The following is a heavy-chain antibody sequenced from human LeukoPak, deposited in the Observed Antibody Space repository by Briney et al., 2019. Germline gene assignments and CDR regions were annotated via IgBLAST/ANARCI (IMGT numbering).Heavy chain of an antibody. CDR2: INHSGRT. V-gene: IGHV4-34*01. CDR1: GGSFSDYY. D-gene: IGHD3-22*01. CDR3: ARLSSGLDA. Sequence: SETLSLTCTVYGGSFSDYYWTWIRQPPGKWLEWIGEINHSGRTNYNASLRSRVTISIDTSMKQFSLKLSSVTAADSAVYYCARLSSGLDALGQGTLVTVS. J-gene: IGHJ5*02.